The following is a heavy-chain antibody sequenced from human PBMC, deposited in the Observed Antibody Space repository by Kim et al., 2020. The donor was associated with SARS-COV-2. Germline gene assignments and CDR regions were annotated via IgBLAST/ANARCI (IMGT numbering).Heavy chain of an antibody. D-gene: IGHD4-17*01. CDR3: ARDLDYGDYVLWYYFDY. CDR1: GYTFTSYG. CDR2: ISAYNGNT. Sequence: ASVKVSCKASGYTFTSYGISWVRQPPGQGLEWMGWISAYNGNTNYAQKLQGRVTMTTDTSTSTAYMELRSLRSDDTAVYYCARDLDYGDYVLWYYFDYWGQGTLVTVSS. V-gene: IGHV1-18*01. J-gene: IGHJ4*02.